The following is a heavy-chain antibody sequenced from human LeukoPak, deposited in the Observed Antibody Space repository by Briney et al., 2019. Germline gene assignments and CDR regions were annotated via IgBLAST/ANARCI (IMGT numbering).Heavy chain of an antibody. J-gene: IGHJ4*02. CDR1: GSTFSTYS. Sequence: GGSLRLSCAASGSTFSTYSMNWVRQAPGKGLEWVSFISSGSSYIYYADSVKGRFTISRDNSKNTLHLQMNSLRADDTALYYCAKGALAAAGSGFDYWGQGTLVTVSS. CDR2: ISSGSSYI. V-gene: IGHV3-21*04. D-gene: IGHD6-13*01. CDR3: AKGALAAAGSGFDY.